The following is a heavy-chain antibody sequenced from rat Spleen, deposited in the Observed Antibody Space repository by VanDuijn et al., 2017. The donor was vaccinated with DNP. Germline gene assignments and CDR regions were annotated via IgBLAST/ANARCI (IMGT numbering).Heavy chain of an antibody. D-gene: IGHD1-1*01. CDR1: EFTFNNYW. CDR3: ARWDYSDWYFDF. Sequence: EVQLVESGGDLVRPGRSLKLSCVASEFTFNNYWMTWFRQAPGKGLEWVASITTSGGRTYYPDSVKGRFTISRDNAKNTLHLQMNSLRSEDMATYYCARWDYSDWYFDFWGPGTMVTVSS. V-gene: IGHV5-31*01. J-gene: IGHJ1*01. CDR2: ITTSGGRT.